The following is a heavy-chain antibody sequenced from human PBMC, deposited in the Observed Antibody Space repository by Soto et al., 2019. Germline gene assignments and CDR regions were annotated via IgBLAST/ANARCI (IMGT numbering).Heavy chain of an antibody. CDR2: INPNSGGT. CDR3: ARDRRYSSSWYVAGTENWFDP. Sequence: QVQLVQSGAEVKKPGASVKVSCKASGYTFTGYYMHWVRQAPGQGLEWMGWINPNSGGTNYAQKFQGWVTMNRDTSISTAYMELSRLRSDDTAVYYCARDRRYSSSWYVAGTENWFDPWGQGTLVTVSS. CDR1: GYTFTGYY. V-gene: IGHV1-2*04. J-gene: IGHJ5*02. D-gene: IGHD6-13*01.